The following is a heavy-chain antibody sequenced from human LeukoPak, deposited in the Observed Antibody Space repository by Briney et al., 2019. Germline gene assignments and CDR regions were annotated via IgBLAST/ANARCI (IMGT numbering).Heavy chain of an antibody. CDR1: GYTFTSYD. V-gene: IGHV1-18*01. CDR3: ARFGGEAPQYDILSGYYGRGDWFDP. D-gene: IGHD3-9*01. CDR2: ISAYNGNT. J-gene: IGHJ5*02. Sequence: GASVKVSCKASGYTFTSYDISWVRQAPGQGLEWMGWISAYNGNTNYAQKLQGRVTMTTDTSTSTAYMELRSLRSDDTAVYYCARFGGEAPQYDILSGYYGRGDWFDPWGQGTLVTVSS.